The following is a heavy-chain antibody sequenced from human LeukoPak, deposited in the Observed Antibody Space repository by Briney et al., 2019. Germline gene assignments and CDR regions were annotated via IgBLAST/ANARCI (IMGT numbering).Heavy chain of an antibody. D-gene: IGHD6-13*01. J-gene: IGHJ4*02. Sequence: GESLKISCKGSGHSFTGYWIGWVCQMPGKGLEWMGIIYPGDSDTRYSPSFQGQVTISADKSISTAYLQWSSLKASDTAMYYCARAKAYSSSRHYFDYWGQGTLVTVSS. V-gene: IGHV5-51*01. CDR3: ARAKAYSSSRHYFDY. CDR1: GHSFTGYW. CDR2: IYPGDSDT.